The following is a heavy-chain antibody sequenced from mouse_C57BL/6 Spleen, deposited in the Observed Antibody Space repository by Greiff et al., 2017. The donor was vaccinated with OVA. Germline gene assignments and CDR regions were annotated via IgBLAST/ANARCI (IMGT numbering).Heavy chain of an antibody. CDR2: LYPGCGST. J-gene: IGHJ1*03. V-gene: IGHV1-55*01. D-gene: IGHD1-1*01. CDR1: GYTFTSYW. CDR3: ARGRGSSSYWYLDV. Sequence: QVQLQQPGAELVKPGASVLLSCKASGYTFTSYWLTWGKQRPGQGLEGIGDLYPGCGSTSYNEKFKVKATLAFDTSSSTAYMQHSSLTSEDSAVYYCARGRGSSSYWYLDVWRTGTTGTVSS.